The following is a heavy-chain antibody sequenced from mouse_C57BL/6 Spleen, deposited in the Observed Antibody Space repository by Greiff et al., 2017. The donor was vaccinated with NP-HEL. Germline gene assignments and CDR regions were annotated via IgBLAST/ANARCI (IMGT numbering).Heavy chain of an antibody. CDR2: IYPGDGDT. CDR3: ASSLITFSYFDY. V-gene: IGHV1-82*01. Sequence: QVQLQQSGPELVKPGASVKISCKASGYAFSSSWMNWVKQRPGKGLEWIGRIYPGDGDTNYNGKFKGKATLTADKSSSTAYMQLSSLTSEDSAVYFCASSLITFSYFDYWGQGTTLTVSS. CDR1: GYAFSSSW. J-gene: IGHJ2*01. D-gene: IGHD1-1*01.